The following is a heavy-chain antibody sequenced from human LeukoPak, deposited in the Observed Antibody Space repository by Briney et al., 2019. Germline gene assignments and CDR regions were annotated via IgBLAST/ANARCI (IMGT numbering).Heavy chain of an antibody. Sequence: GGSLRLSCAASGLHFSGTAMSWVRQAPGKGLEWVSAISHDGMNAYYADSVKGRFTISRGNSKKTVSLEMSSLTAADTGVYYCAKDGALYRSGPECDPRGQGALVTVSP. D-gene: IGHD6-19*01. V-gene: IGHV3-23*01. CDR3: AKDGALYRSGPECDP. CDR2: ISHDGMNA. J-gene: IGHJ5*02. CDR1: GLHFSGTA.